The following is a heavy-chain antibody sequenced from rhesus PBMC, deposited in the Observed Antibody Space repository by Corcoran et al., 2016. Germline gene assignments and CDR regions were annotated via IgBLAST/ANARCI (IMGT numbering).Heavy chain of an antibody. J-gene: IGHJ6*01. D-gene: IGHD7-45*01. CDR1: GGSISGYSY. CDR2: IYGNSAST. Sequence: QVQLQQWGEGLVKPSETLSLTCAVYGGSISGYSYWSWIRQPPGKGLEWIGYIYGNSASTNYNPSLKNRVTISKDTSKNQFSLKLSSVTAADTAVYYCARAAGEQYYGLDSWGQGVVVTVSS. V-gene: IGHV4-73*01. CDR3: ARAAGEQYYGLDS.